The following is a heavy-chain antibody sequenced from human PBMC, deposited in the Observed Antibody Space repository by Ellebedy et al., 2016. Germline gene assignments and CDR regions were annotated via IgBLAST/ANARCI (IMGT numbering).Heavy chain of an antibody. Sequence: SETLSLTXTVSGGSISSGGYYWSWIRQHPGKGLEWIGYIYYSGSTYYNPSLKSRVTISVDTSKNQFSLKLSSVTAADTAVYYCASCSVLYERGYFQHWGQGTLVTVSS. J-gene: IGHJ1*01. CDR2: IYYSGST. CDR1: GGSISSGGYY. CDR3: ASCSVLYERGYFQH. D-gene: IGHD3-10*02. V-gene: IGHV4-31*03.